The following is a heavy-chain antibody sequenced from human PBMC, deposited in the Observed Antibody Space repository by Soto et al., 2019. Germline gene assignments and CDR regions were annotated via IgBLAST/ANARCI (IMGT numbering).Heavy chain of an antibody. Sequence: EVQLVESGGGLVKPGGSLRLSCAASGFTFSSYNMNWVRQAPGKGLEWVSSISSSSRYMYYADSVKGRLTISRDNAKKSLYLDMNSLRAEDTAVYYFARGYCSRTSCYTGDAFDIWGQGTVVTVSS. J-gene: IGHJ3*02. D-gene: IGHD2-2*02. V-gene: IGHV3-21*01. CDR1: GFTFSSYN. CDR3: ARGYCSRTSCYTGDAFDI. CDR2: ISSSSRYM.